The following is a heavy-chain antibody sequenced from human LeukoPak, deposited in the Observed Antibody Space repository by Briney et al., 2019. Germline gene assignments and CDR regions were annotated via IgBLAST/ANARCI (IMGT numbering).Heavy chain of an antibody. Sequence: ASVKVSCKASGGTFSSYAISWVRQAPGQGLEWMGWINPNSGGTNYAQKFQGRVTMTRDTSISTAYMELSRLRSDDTAVYYCAREVHGGWFDPWGQGILVTVSS. V-gene: IGHV1-2*02. CDR2: INPNSGGT. CDR1: GGTFSSYA. CDR3: AREVHGGWFDP. D-gene: IGHD3-10*01. J-gene: IGHJ5*02.